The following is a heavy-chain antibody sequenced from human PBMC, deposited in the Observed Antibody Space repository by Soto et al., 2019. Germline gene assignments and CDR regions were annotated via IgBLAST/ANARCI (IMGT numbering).Heavy chain of an antibody. V-gene: IGHV1-18*04. J-gene: IGHJ4*02. CDR1: GYTFTSYG. CDR2: ISAYNGNT. Sequence: GASVKVSCKASGYTFTSYGISWVRQAPGQGLEWMGWISAYNGNTNYAQKLQGRVTMTTDTSTSTAYMELRSLRSDDTAVYYCASEYSGYDSRLFDYWGQGTLVTVDS. CDR3: ASEYSGYDSRLFDY. D-gene: IGHD5-12*01.